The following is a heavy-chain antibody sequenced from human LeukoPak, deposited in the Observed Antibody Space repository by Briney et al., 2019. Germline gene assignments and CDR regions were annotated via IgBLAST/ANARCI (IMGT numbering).Heavy chain of an antibody. V-gene: IGHV3-20*04. CDR2: INWNGAST. J-gene: IGHJ4*02. D-gene: IGHD3-16*02. CDR1: GFSFDDYG. CDR3: ARVKRYTPTYYFDK. Sequence: GGSLRLSCAASGFSFDDYGMTWVRQAPGKGLEWVSGINWNGASTGYADSVKGRFTISRDNAKNSLYLQMNSLRAEDTALYYCARVKRYTPTYYFDKWGQGTLVTVSS.